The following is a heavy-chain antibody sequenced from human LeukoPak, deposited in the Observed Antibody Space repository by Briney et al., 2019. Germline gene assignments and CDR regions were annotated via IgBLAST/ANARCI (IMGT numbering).Heavy chain of an antibody. D-gene: IGHD2-2*01. V-gene: IGHV3-30*04. J-gene: IGHJ6*04. Sequence: GGSLRLSCAASGFTFSSYAMHWVRQAPGKGLEWVAVISYDGSNKYYEDSVKGRFTISRDNSKNTLYLQMNSLRAEDTAVYYCARERPAAMFGGYYYYGMDVRGKGTTVTVSS. CDR1: GFTFSSYA. CDR2: ISYDGSNK. CDR3: ARERPAAMFGGYYYYGMDV.